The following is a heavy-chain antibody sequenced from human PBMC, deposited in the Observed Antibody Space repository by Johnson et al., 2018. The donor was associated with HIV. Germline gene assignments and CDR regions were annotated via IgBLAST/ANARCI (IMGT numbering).Heavy chain of an antibody. CDR2: IKQDGSEK. CDR1: GFTFDDYG. J-gene: IGHJ3*02. CDR3: ARDRAAAGTDALDI. V-gene: IGHV3-7*01. Sequence: VQLVESGGGLIQPGGSLRLSCAASGFTFDDYGMSWVRQGRGKGLEWVANIKQDGSEKYYVDSVKGRFTISRDNAKNSLYLQMNSLRAEDTAVYYCARDRAAAGTDALDIWGQGTMVTVSS. D-gene: IGHD6-13*01.